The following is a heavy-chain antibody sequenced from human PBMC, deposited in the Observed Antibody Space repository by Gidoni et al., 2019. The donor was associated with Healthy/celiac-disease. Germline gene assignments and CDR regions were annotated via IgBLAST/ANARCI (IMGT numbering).Heavy chain of an antibody. CDR2: IIPIFGTA. D-gene: IGHD5-12*01. J-gene: IGHJ4*02. Sequence: QVQLVQSGAVVKKHGSSVKVSCKASGGPFCSYAISWVRQAPGQGLEWMGGIIPIFGTANYAQKFQGRVTITADESTSTAYMELSSLRSEDTAGYYCARGTDGYKFDYWGQGTLVTVSS. V-gene: IGHV1-69*01. CDR1: GGPFCSYA. CDR3: ARGTDGYKFDY.